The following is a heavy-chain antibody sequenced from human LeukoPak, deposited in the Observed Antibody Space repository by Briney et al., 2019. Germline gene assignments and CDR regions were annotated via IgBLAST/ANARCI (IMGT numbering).Heavy chain of an antibody. CDR1: GGTFSSYA. CDR2: IIPIFGTA. CDR3: ARDEYSYGLGDAFDI. V-gene: IGHV1-69*05. J-gene: IGHJ3*02. D-gene: IGHD5-18*01. Sequence: SVKVSCKASGGTFSSYAISWVRQAPGQGLEWMGRIIPIFGTANYAQKFQGRVTITTDESTSTAYMELSSLRSEDTAVYYCARDEYSYGLGDAFDIWGQGTMVTVSS.